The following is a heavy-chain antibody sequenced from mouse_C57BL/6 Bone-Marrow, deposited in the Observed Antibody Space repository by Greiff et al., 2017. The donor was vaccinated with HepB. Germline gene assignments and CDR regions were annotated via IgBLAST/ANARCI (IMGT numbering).Heavy chain of an antibody. J-gene: IGHJ4*01. CDR2: IYPNSGST. CDR3: ARTAQAPYYAMDY. V-gene: IGHV1-64*01. CDR1: GYTFTSYW. Sequence: QVQLKQPGAELVKPGASVKLSCKASGYTFTSYWMHWVKQRPGQGLEWIGMIYPNSGSTNYNEKFKSKATLTVDKSSSTAYMQLSSLTSEDSAVYYCARTAQAPYYAMDYWGQGTSVTVSS. D-gene: IGHD3-2*02.